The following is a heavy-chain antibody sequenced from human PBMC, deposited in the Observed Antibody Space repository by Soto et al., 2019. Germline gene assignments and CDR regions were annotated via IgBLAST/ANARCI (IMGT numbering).Heavy chain of an antibody. D-gene: IGHD1-26*01. J-gene: IGHJ4*02. CDR1: GGSISSYY. CDR2: IYYSGST. V-gene: IGHV4-59*07. Sequence: SDTLSLTCTVTGGSISSYYWSWIRQPPGKGLEWIGYIYYSGSTNYNPSLKSRVTISVDTSKNQFSLKLSSVTAADTAVYYCARSGSYQYYFDYWGQGTLVTVS. CDR3: ARSGSYQYYFDY.